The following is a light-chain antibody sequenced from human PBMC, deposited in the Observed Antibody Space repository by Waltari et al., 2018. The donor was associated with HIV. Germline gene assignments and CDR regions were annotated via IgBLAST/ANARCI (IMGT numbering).Light chain of an antibody. CDR1: QDIHTW. CDR2: ATV. Sequence: DIQMTQSPSSVSASVGDRVTITCRASQDIHTWLAWYQQKPGRAPKLLIYATVNLESEVPSRFSGSGSGTDFTLTVCNLQPEDFATYYCQQSRSFPFTFGQGTKLEIK. J-gene: IGKJ2*01. CDR3: QQSRSFPFT. V-gene: IGKV1D-12*01.